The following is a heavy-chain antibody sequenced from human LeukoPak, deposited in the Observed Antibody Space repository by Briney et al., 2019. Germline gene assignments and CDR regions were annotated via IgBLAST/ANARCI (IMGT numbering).Heavy chain of an antibody. V-gene: IGHV3-49*03. CDR1: GFTFGDYA. J-gene: IGHJ4*02. D-gene: IGHD3-22*01. CDR3: TTEGGYSEVSDY. CDR2: ISSKTYSGTD. Sequence: PGGSLRLSCTASGFTFGDYAMNWFRQAPGKGLEWVAFISSKTYSGTDEYAASVKGRFNISKDESKNTLYLQMNSLKTGDTAVYYCTTEGGYSEVSDYWGQGTLVTVSS.